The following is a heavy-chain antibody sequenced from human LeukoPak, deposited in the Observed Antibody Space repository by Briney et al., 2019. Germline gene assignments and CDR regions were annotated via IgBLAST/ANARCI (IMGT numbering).Heavy chain of an antibody. CDR3: STLYYYDSSGYYPFDY. J-gene: IGHJ4*02. D-gene: IGHD3-22*01. CDR1: GFTFSSYA. Sequence: SGGSLRLSCAASGFTFSSYAMHWVRQAPGKGLEWVAVISYDGSNKYYADSVKGRFTISRDNSKNTLYLQMNSQRAEDTAVYYCSTLYYYDSSGYYPFDYWGQGTLVTVSS. V-gene: IGHV3-30-3*01. CDR2: ISYDGSNK.